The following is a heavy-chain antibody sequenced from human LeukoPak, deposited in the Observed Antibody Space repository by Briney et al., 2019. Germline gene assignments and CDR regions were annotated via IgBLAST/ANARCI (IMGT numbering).Heavy chain of an antibody. CDR1: CYTFTSYG. D-gene: IGHD2-2*01. V-gene: IGHV1-18*01. Sequence: GSVKVSCTASCYTFTSYGINWVRKAPGRGLECLGRISTYNGNTNYAQKLQGRVTMTTDTSTSTAYMELRSLRSDDTAVYYCARDSPLGYCSSTSCYAPRFDYWGQGTLVTVSS. CDR2: ISTYNGNT. CDR3: ARDSPLGYCSSTSCYAPRFDY. J-gene: IGHJ4*02.